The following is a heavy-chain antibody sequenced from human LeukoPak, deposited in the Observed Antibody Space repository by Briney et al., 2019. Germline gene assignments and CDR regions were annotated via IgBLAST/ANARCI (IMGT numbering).Heavy chain of an antibody. Sequence: GGSLRLSCAGSGFSFSSYGTHGVRQAPAKGREWMAFIRSDGSNKYYTDSVKGRFTISRDNSKNTLYLQMNSLRAEDTAVYYCARILDSAWGELGYWGQGTLVTVSS. J-gene: IGHJ4*02. V-gene: IGHV3-30*02. CDR1: GFSFSSYG. CDR2: IRSDGSNK. CDR3: ARILDSAWGELGY. D-gene: IGHD6-19*01.